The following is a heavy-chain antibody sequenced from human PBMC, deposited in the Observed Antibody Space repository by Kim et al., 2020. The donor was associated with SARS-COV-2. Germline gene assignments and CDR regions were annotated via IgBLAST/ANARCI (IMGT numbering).Heavy chain of an antibody. CDR3: AKDQSCSSTSCLGLIGMDV. CDR2: ISYDGSNK. J-gene: IGHJ6*02. V-gene: IGHV3-30*18. CDR1: GFTFSSYG. Sequence: GGSLRLSCAASGFTFSSYGMHWVRQAPGKGLEWVAVISYDGSNKYYADSVKGRFTISRDNSKNTLYLQMNSLRAEDTAVYYCAKDQSCSSTSCLGLIGMDVWGQGTTVTVSS. D-gene: IGHD2-2*01.